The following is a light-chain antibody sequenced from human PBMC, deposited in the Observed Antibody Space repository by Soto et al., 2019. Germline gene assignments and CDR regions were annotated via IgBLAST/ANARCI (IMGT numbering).Light chain of an antibody. J-gene: IGKJ4*01. Sequence: EIVLTQSPATLSLSPGERATLSSRASQRVRSYLAWYQQKPAQAPRLLIFDASNRATAIPARFSGSGSGTDFTLTISSLEPEDFAVYYCQQRSNWPPLTFGGGTKVEIK. CDR2: DAS. V-gene: IGKV3-11*01. CDR1: QRVRSY. CDR3: QQRSNWPPLT.